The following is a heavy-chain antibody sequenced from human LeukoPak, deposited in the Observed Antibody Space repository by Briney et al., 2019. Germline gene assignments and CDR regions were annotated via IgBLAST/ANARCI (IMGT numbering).Heavy chain of an antibody. V-gene: IGHV3-9*01. CDR2: ISWNSGSI. J-gene: IGHJ4*02. D-gene: IGHD4-17*01. Sequence: TLRLSCAASGFTFDDYAMHWVRQAPGEGLEWGSGISWNSGSIGYADSVNGRFTISRDNATNSLYLQMNSLRAEDTALYYCAKDIRATTGEFDYWGQGTLVTVSS. CDR3: AKDIRATTGEFDY. CDR1: GFTFDDYA.